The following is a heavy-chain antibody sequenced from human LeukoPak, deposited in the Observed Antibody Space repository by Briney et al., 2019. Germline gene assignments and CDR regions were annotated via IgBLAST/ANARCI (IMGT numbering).Heavy chain of an antibody. Sequence: GGSLRLSCAASGFTFSSYSMDWVRQAPGKGLEWVSSISSSSSYIYYAYSVKGRFTVSRDNAKKSLYLQMNSLRAEDTAVYYCATEQLAAVRTVLDYWGQGILVTVSS. CDR2: ISSSSSYI. V-gene: IGHV3-21*01. D-gene: IGHD6-13*01. J-gene: IGHJ4*02. CDR1: GFTFSSYS. CDR3: ATEQLAAVRTVLDY.